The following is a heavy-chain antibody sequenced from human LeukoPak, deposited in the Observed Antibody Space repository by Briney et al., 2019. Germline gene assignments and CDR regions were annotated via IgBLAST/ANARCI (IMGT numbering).Heavy chain of an antibody. Sequence: GESLKISCKGSGYSFTSYCIGWARQMPGKGLEWMGIIYPGDSDTRYRPSFQGQIASSADKSNSSAYLQWSSLKASDTAMYYCARRATMIVVVSDAFDIWGPGTMVTVSS. CDR1: GYSFTSYC. J-gene: IGHJ3*02. CDR2: IYPGDSDT. D-gene: IGHD3-22*01. CDR3: ARRATMIVVVSDAFDI. V-gene: IGHV5-51*01.